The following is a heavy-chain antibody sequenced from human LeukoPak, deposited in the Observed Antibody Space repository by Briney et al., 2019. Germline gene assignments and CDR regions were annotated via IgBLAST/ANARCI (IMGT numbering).Heavy chain of an antibody. CDR1: GYTFTSYY. J-gene: IGHJ6*02. CDR2: INPSGGST. CDR3: ASGGAVVVPAVYELGQGGTDYGMDV. D-gene: IGHD2-2*01. Sequence: ASVKVSCKASGYTFTSYYMHWVRQAPGQGLEWMGIINPSGGSTSYAQKFQGRVTMTRDTSTSTVYMELSSLRSEDTAVYYCASGGAVVVPAVYELGQGGTDYGMDVWGQGTTVTVSS. V-gene: IGHV1-46*01.